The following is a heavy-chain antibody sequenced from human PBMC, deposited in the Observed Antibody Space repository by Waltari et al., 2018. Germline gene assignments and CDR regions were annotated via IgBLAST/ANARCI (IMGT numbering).Heavy chain of an antibody. V-gene: IGHV1-2*02. D-gene: IGHD2-2*01. CDR3: AQDLRDFIKLPPSLPDALYFDF. CDR1: GYTFTAYY. J-gene: IGHJ4*02. CDR2: INPNTGGT. Sequence: QVHLVQSGAEVKKPGASVTVSCKASGYTFTAYYIYWVRQTPGQGLEWMGWINPNTGGTNYAQKFQGRAAMTRDTSIRTAFLELSGLTSADTAVYYCAQDLRDFIKLPPSLPDALYFDFWDQGTLVTVSS.